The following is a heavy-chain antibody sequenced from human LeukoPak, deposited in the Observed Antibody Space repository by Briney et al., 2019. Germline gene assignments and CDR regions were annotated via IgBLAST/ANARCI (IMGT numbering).Heavy chain of an antibody. D-gene: IGHD2-21*02. CDR3: ARLNEGYCGGSCYRGLFDY. Sequence: GESLKISCKGSGYSFTSYWIGWVRQMPGKGLEWMGIIYPGDSDTRYSPSFQGQVTISADKSISTAYLQWSSLKASDTAMYYCARLNEGYCGGSCYRGLFDYWGQGTLVTVSS. J-gene: IGHJ4*02. CDR1: GYSFTSYW. CDR2: IYPGDSDT. V-gene: IGHV5-51*01.